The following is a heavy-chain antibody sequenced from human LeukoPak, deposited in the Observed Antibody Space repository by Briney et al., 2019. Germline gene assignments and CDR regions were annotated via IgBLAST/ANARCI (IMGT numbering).Heavy chain of an antibody. V-gene: IGHV3-53*01. CDR3: ARDDRDGYNWGYFDY. J-gene: IGHJ4*02. CDR2: IYSGGST. Sequence: GGSLRLSCAASGVTVSSNYVSWVRQAPGKGLEWVSVIYSGGSTYYADSVKGRFTISRDNSKDTLYLQMNSLRAEDTAVYYCARDDRDGYNWGYFDYWGQGTLVTVSS. D-gene: IGHD5-24*01. CDR1: GVTVSSNY.